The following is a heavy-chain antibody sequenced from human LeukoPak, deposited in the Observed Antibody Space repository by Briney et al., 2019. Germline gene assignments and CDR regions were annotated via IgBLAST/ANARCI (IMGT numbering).Heavy chain of an antibody. CDR1: GGSISSHY. Sequence: SETLSLTCTVSGGSISSHYWSWIRQPPGKGLEWIGYIYYSGSTNYNPSLKSRVTISVDTSKNQFSLKLSSVTAADTAVYYCARDPADYSSSWYLGRFDPWGQGTLVTVSS. J-gene: IGHJ5*02. D-gene: IGHD6-13*01. CDR2: IYYSGST. V-gene: IGHV4-59*11. CDR3: ARDPADYSSSWYLGRFDP.